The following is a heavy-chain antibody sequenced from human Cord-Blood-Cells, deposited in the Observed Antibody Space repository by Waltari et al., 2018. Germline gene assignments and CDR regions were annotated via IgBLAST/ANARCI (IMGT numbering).Heavy chain of an antibody. CDR2: IYPGDSDT. V-gene: IGHV5-51*01. J-gene: IGHJ6*02. Sequence: EVQLVQCGAEVKMPGESLKISCKVSGYSFTSYWLGWLRQRHGKGLELMGIIYPGDSDTRYSPSFQGQVTNSADKSISTAYLQWSSLKASDTAMYYCARPNWNDYYYYGMDVWGQGTTVTVSS. D-gene: IGHD1-20*01. CDR1: GYSFTSYW. CDR3: ARPNWNDYYYYGMDV.